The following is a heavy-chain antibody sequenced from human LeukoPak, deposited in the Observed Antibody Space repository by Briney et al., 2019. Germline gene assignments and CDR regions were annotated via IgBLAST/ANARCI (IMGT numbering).Heavy chain of an antibody. J-gene: IGHJ4*02. D-gene: IGHD3-10*01. CDR2: VKEDGTTK. CDR3: VSQELVPH. V-gene: IGHV3-7*01. CDR1: GFSFTNYR. Sequence: PGGSLRLSCAASGFSFTNYRMSWVRQAPGKGLEWVANVKEDGTTKQYVDSVKGRFTISRDNAKNSLYLQMDSLRAEDTAVYYCVSQELVPHWGQGTLVSVSS.